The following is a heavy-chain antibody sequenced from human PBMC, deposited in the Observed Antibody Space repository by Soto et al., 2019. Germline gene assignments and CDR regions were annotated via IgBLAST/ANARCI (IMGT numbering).Heavy chain of an antibody. Sequence: SETLSLTCAVYGGFLSESYWTWIRQPPGKGLEWIGEINHVGGTNYNPSLKSRVTMSVDTSQNQFSLRLISVTAADTAMYFCVRIRYQLPSSVLWLDPWGQATRVTVSS. J-gene: IGHJ5*02. D-gene: IGHD3-16*01. CDR1: GGFLSESY. CDR2: INHVGGT. V-gene: IGHV4-34*01. CDR3: VRIRYQLPSSVLWLDP.